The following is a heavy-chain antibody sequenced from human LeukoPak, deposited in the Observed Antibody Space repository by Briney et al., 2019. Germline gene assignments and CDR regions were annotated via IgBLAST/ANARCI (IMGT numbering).Heavy chain of an antibody. CDR2: ISHSDSTT. D-gene: IGHD1-26*01. CDR3: AKDGLVGATDWFDC. CDR1: GFTFSSFT. J-gene: IGHJ4*02. Sequence: GGSLRLSCAASGFTFSSFTMNWVRQAPGKGLEWVSYISHSDSTTSYSDSVRGRFTISRDNAKNSLYLQLTSLRADDTAVYYCAKDGLVGATDWFDCWGQGTLVTVSS. V-gene: IGHV3-48*04.